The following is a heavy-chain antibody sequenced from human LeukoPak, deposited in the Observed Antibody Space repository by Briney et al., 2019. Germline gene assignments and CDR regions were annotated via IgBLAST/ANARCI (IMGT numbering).Heavy chain of an antibody. CDR1: GYTFTDYY. D-gene: IGHD6-13*01. Sequence: VASVTVSCKASGYTFTDYYIHWVRQAPGQGLEWMGRINPDIDVTNLSQKFQGRVTTTRDTSISTAYMQLSRLRSDDTALYFCARGEASSWYIEWVQGTMVTVSS. CDR2: INPDIDVT. J-gene: IGHJ4*02. CDR3: ARGEASSWYIE. V-gene: IGHV1-2*06.